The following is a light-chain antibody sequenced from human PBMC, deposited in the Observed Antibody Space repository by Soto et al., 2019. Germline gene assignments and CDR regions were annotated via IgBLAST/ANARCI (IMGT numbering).Light chain of an antibody. CDR2: DVF. CDR1: SSDVGGFNY. V-gene: IGLV2-14*03. J-gene: IGLJ1*01. CDR3: TSWTSITTYV. Sequence: QSALTQDASVSGSPGQSITISCTGTSSDVGGFNYVSWYQQHPGKAPKLMIYDVFTRPSGVSNRFSGSKSGNTASLTISALQAEDETDYYCTSWTSITTYVFVSRSMVTVL.